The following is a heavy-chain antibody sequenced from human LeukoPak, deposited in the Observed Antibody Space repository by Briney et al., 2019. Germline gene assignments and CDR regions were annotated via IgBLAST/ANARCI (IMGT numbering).Heavy chain of an antibody. CDR1: GYTFTSYD. D-gene: IGHD3-3*02. J-gene: IGHJ1*01. CDR3: ARVAPGKSSEYFQH. CDR2: INPNSGGT. Sequence: ASVKVSCKASGYTFTSYDINWVRQATGQGLEWMGWINPNSGGTNYAQKFRGRVTMTRDTSISTAYMELSRLRSDDTAVYYCARVAPGKSSEYFQHWGQGTLVTVSS. V-gene: IGHV1-2*02.